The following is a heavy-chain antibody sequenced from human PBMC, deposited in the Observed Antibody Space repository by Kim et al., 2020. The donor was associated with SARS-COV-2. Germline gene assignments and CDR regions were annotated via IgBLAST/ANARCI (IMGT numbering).Heavy chain of an antibody. V-gene: IGHV3-72*01. CDR3: ARGGVDSGSLSDY. Sequence: GGSLRLSCAASGFTFSDHYMDWVRQAPGKGLEWVGRTRNKANSYTTEYAASVKGRFTISRDDSKNSLYLQMNSLKTEDTAVYYCARGGVDSGSLSDYWGQGTLVTVSS. CDR2: TRNKANSYTT. CDR1: GFTFSDHY. D-gene: IGHD1-26*01. J-gene: IGHJ4*02.